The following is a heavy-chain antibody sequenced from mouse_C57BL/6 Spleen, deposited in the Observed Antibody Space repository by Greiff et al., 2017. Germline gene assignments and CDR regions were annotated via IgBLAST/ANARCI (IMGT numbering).Heavy chain of an antibody. CDR1: GYAFSSYW. V-gene: IGHV1-80*01. J-gene: IGHJ4*01. CDR3: ASYGSSYGDYAMDY. D-gene: IGHD1-1*01. CDR2: IYPGDGDT. Sequence: VMLVESGAELVKPGASVKISCKASGYAFSSYWMNWVKQRPGKGLEWIGQIYPGDGDTNYNGKFKGKATLTADKSSSTAYMQLSSLTSEDSAVYFCASYGSSYGDYAMDYWGQGTSVTVSS.